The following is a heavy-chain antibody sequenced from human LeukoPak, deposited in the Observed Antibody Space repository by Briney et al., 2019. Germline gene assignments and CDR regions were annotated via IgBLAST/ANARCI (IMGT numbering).Heavy chain of an antibody. V-gene: IGHV3-30*03. D-gene: IGHD3-10*01. CDR3: AHPRAGETRGRKDAFDI. CDR2: ISYDGSNK. Sequence: GGSLRLSCAASGFTFSSYSMNWVRQAPGKGLEWVAVISYDGSNKYYADSVKGRFTISRDNSKNTLYLQMNSLRAEDTAVYYCAHPRAGETRGRKDAFDIWGQGTMVTVSS. CDR1: GFTFSSYS. J-gene: IGHJ3*02.